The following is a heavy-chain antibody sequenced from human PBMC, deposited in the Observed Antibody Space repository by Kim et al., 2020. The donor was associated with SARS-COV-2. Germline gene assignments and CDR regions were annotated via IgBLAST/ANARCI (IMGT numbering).Heavy chain of an antibody. CDR1: GFTFSSYA. V-gene: IGHV3-23*01. CDR3: AKGITMVRGVSRFGAFDI. D-gene: IGHD3-10*01. J-gene: IGHJ3*02. Sequence: GGSLRLSCAASGFTFSSYAMSWVRQAPGKGLEWVSAISGSGGSTYYADSVKGRFTISRDNSKNTLYLQMNSLRAEDTAVYYCAKGITMVRGVSRFGAFDIWGQGTMVTVSS. CDR2: ISGSGGST.